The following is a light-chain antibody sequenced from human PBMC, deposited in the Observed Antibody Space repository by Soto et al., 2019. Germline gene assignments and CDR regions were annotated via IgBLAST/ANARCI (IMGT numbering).Light chain of an antibody. V-gene: IGKV1-6*01. Sequence: AIQITQSPSSLSASVGDTVTITCRTSQGIRNDLGWYQQKPGKAPKLLIYAASSLQSGVPSRFSGSGSGTEFTLTISSLQPEDVATYYCLQDYNYFGFGQGTRLEIK. CDR1: QGIRND. CDR2: AAS. CDR3: LQDYNYFG. J-gene: IGKJ5*01.